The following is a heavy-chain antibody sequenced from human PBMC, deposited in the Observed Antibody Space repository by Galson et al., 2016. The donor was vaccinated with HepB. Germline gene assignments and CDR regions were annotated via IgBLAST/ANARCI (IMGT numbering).Heavy chain of an antibody. D-gene: IGHD6-25*01. Sequence: SLRLSCAASGFTFINNAMTWVRQAPGKGLEWVSAISGVGDSTYYADSVRGRFTISRDNSKNTLYLQMNSVRAEDTAVYYCAKVRPPYSSDWYFDLWGRGTLVTVSS. CDR3: AKVRPPYSSDWYFDL. CDR2: ISGVGDST. CDR1: GFTFINNA. J-gene: IGHJ2*01. V-gene: IGHV3-23*01.